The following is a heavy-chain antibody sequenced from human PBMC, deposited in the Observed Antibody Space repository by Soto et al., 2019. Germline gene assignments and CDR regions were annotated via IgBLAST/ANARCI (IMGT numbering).Heavy chain of an antibody. CDR2: INHSGST. J-gene: IGHJ6*02. CDR1: GGSFSGYY. V-gene: IGHV4-34*01. Sequence: QVQLQQWGAGLLKPSETLSLTCAVYGGSFSGYYWSWIRQPPGKGLEWIGEINHSGSTNYNPSLKSRVAISVDTSENQFSLKLSSVTAGDTAVYYCARGRDGMDVWGQGTTVTVSS. CDR3: ARGRDGMDV.